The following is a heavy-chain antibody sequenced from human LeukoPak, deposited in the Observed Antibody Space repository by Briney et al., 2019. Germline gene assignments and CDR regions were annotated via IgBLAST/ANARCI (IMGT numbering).Heavy chain of an antibody. D-gene: IGHD1-26*01. CDR1: GGSISSSSYY. CDR3: ARLGVGAFDI. J-gene: IGHJ3*02. CDR2: IYYSGST. Sequence: SDTLSLTCTVSGGSISSSSYYWGWIRQPPGKGLEWIGSIYYSGSTYYNPSLKSRVTISVDTSKNQFSLKLSSVTAADTAVYYCARLGVGAFDIWGQGTMVTVSS. V-gene: IGHV4-39*01.